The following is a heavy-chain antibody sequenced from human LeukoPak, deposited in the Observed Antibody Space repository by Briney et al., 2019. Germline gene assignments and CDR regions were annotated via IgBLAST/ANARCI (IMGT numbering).Heavy chain of an antibody. D-gene: IGHD4-17*01. CDR3: ATATTVTTVFDC. CDR1: GYTLTELS. V-gene: IGHV1-24*01. CDR2: FDPEDGET. Sequence: GSVKVSCKVSGYTLTELSMHWVRQAPGKGLEWMGGFDPEDGETIYAQKFQGRVTMTEDTSTDTAYMELSSLRSEDTAVYYCATATTVTTVFDCWGQGTLVTVSS. J-gene: IGHJ4*02.